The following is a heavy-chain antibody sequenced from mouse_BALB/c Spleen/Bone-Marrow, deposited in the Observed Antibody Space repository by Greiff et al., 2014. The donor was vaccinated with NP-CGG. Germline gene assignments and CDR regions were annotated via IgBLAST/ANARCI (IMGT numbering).Heavy chain of an antibody. CDR1: GYAFSNYG. J-gene: IGHJ4*01. CDR3: ASVYDYGRGYAMDY. D-gene: IGHD2-4*01. V-gene: IGHV1-80*01. CDR2: IYPGDGDT. Sequence: QVQLQQSGAEVMRPGSSVNISCKASGYAFSNYGMNWVKQRPGQGLEWIGQIYPGDGDTNYNGKFKGRVILTADKSSSTAYMQLSSLTSEDSAVYFCASVYDYGRGYAMDYWGQGTSVTVSS.